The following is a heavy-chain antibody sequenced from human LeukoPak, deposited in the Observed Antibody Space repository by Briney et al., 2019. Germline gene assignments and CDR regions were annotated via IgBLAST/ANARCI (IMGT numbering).Heavy chain of an antibody. J-gene: IGHJ4*02. D-gene: IGHD3-3*01. CDR1: GFTFSDYY. CDR2: ISSSGITL. Sequence: GGSLRLSCAASGFTFSDYYMSLIRQAPGKGLEWVSCISSSGITLYYADSVKGRFTISRDNAKNSLYLQMNSLRAEDTAVYYCARGGPPPAYDFWSGYCNTAFDYWGQGTLVTVSS. V-gene: IGHV3-11*04. CDR3: ARGGPPPAYDFWSGYCNTAFDY.